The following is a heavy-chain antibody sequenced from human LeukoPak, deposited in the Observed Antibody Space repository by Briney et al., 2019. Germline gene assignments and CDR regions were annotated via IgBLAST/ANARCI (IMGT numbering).Heavy chain of an antibody. Sequence: PSETLSLTCTVSVGSISRYYRSWIRQPAGKGLEWIGRIYTSGSTNYNPSLKSRVTISVDKSKNQFSLKLSSVTAADTAVYYCARYDYYDSSGLPLDAFDIWGQGTMVTVSS. CDR3: ARYDYYDSSGLPLDAFDI. CDR2: IYTSGST. CDR1: VGSISRYY. D-gene: IGHD3-22*01. J-gene: IGHJ3*02. V-gene: IGHV4-4*07.